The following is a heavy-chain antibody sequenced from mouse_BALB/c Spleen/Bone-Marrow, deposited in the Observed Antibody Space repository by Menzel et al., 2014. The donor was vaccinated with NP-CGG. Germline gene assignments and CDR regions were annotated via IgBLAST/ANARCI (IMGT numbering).Heavy chain of an antibody. J-gene: IGHJ4*01. D-gene: IGHD2-14*01. CDR2: INSNGGST. V-gene: IGHV5-6-3*01. Sequence: EVQLQESGGGLVQPGGSLKLSCAASGFTFSNYRMSWVRQTPDKRLELVATINSNGGSTYYPDSVKGRFTISRDNAKNTLYLQMSSLKSEHTAMYYCARENYRYFYAMDYWGQGTSVTVSS. CDR3: ARENYRYFYAMDY. CDR1: GFTFSNYR.